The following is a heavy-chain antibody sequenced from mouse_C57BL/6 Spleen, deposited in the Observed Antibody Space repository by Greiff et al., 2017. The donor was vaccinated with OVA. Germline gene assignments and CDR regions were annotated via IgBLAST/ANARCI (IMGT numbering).Heavy chain of an antibody. Sequence: VQLQQPGAELVMPGASVKLSRKASGYTFTSYWMHWVKQRPGQGLEWIGEIDPSDSYTNYNQKFKGKSTLTVDKSSSTAYMQLSSLTSEDSAVYYCARGDAHAYWGQGTLVTVSA. V-gene: IGHV1-69*01. CDR3: ARGDAHAY. CDR2: IDPSDSYT. J-gene: IGHJ3*01. CDR1: GYTFTSYW.